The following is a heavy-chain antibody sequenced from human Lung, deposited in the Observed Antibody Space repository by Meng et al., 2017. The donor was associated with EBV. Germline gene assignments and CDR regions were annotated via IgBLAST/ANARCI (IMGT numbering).Heavy chain of an antibody. CDR2: INRSGST. CDR1: GGPLSTYY. Sequence: QVRQQHWGQGLLKPSEPLSLPCAVYGGPLSTYYWSWIRQPPGKGLEWIGEINRSGSTNYNPSLKSRLTVSMDTSKNQFSLKLSSVTAADTAVYYCARLYRGGWYLWGRGTLVTVAS. CDR3: ARLYRGGWYL. V-gene: IGHV4-34*01. D-gene: IGHD6-19*01. J-gene: IGHJ4*02.